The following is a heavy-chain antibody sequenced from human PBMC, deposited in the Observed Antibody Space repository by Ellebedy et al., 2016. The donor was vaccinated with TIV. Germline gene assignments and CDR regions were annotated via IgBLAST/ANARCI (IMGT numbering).Heavy chain of an antibody. V-gene: IGHV4-59*01. CDR3: ARVPQLYNWFDP. Sequence: MPSETLSLTCTVSRGSLSGYYWDWVRQPPGKALEWIGHIHQTGGTNYNPSLESRVTISVDTSKNQFSLKLSSVTAAYTAVYYCARVPQLYNWFDPWGQGTLVTVSS. J-gene: IGHJ5*02. CDR1: RGSLSGYY. CDR2: IHQTGGT.